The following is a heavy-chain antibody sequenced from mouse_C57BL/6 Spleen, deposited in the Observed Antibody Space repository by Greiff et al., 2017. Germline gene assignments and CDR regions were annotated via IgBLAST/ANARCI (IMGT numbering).Heavy chain of an antibody. CDR1: GFAFSCYW. CDR2: IYPGDGDT. Sequence: QVQLQQSGAELVRPGASVKFSCKASGFAFSCYWMHWVKQRPGKGLEWIGQIYPGDGDTNYNGKFKGKATVTADTSSSTAYMQLSSLPAEDAAVYFCARRGTAQATLDYWGQGTTLTVAS. V-gene: IGHV1-80*01. CDR3: ARRGTAQATLDY. J-gene: IGHJ2*01. D-gene: IGHD3-2*02.